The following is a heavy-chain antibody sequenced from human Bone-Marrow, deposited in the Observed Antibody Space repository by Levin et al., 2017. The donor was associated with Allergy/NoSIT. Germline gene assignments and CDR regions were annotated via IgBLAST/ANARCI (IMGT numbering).Heavy chain of an antibody. CDR3: ARLDLITGIDY. J-gene: IGHJ4*02. Sequence: LSLTCVVSGFTVRNNYMSWVRQAPGKGLEWVSVIYSGGSTYYADSVKGRLTISRDNSKNTVYLQMNSLRAEDTAVYYCARLDLITGIDYWGQGTLVTVSS. CDR1: GFTVRNNY. CDR2: IYSGGST. D-gene: IGHD1-14*01. V-gene: IGHV3-66*02.